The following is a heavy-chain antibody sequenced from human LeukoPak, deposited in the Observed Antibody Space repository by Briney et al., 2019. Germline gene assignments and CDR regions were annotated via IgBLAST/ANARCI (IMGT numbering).Heavy chain of an antibody. CDR2: IKQDGSEK. CDR1: GFTFSSYW. V-gene: IGHV3-7*01. J-gene: IGHJ3*02. Sequence: PGGSLRLSCAASGFTFSSYWMSWVRQAPGKGLEWVANIKQDGSEKYYVDSVKGRFTISRDNAQNSVFLQTNSLRAEDTAVYYCARDLSPADSGKYFDAFDIWGQGTKVTVSS. D-gene: IGHD1-26*01. CDR3: ARDLSPADSGKYFDAFDI.